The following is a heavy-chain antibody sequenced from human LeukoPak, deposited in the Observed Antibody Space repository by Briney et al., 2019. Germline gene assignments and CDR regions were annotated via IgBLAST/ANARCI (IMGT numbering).Heavy chain of an antibody. CDR3: AKDSSSAYYFDY. CDR2: ISGSGGST. D-gene: IGHD6-6*01. CDR1: GFTFSSYE. J-gene: IGHJ4*02. V-gene: IGHV3-23*01. Sequence: GGSLRLSCAASGFTFSSYEMNWVRQAPGKGLEWVSAISGSGGSTYYADSVKGRFTISRDNSKNTLYLQMNSLRAEDTAVYYCAKDSSSAYYFDYWGQGTLVTVSS.